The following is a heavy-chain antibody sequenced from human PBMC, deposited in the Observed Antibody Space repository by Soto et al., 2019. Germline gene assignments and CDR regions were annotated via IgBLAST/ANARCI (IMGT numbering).Heavy chain of an antibody. D-gene: IGHD2-21*01. CDR1: GYTFSSYD. V-gene: IGHV1-8*01. CDR3: ATTVIASWGAFEI. Sequence: GASVKVSCKASGYTFSSYDINWVRQATGQGLEWMGWMNPNSGDTGYAQKFRGRVTMTRNTSISTAYMELSSLRSEDTAVYYCATTVIASWGAFEIWAQGTMDTVSS. J-gene: IGHJ3*02. CDR2: MNPNSGDT.